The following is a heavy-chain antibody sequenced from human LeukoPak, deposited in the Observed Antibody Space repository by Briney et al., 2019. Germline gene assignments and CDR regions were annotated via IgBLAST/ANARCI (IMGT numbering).Heavy chain of an antibody. Sequence: PGGSLRLSCAASGFTFSSYSMNWVRQAPGKGLEGVSSISSSSSYIYYADSVKGRFTISRDNSKNTLYLKMNSLRAEDTAVYYCAKGGGWEVQYYYYYMDVWGKGTTVTISS. V-gene: IGHV3-21*01. D-gene: IGHD1-26*01. J-gene: IGHJ6*03. CDR2: ISSSSSYI. CDR1: GFTFSSYS. CDR3: AKGGGWEVQYYYYYMDV.